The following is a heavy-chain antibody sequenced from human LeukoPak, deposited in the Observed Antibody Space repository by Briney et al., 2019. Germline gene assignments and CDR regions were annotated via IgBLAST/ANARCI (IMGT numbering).Heavy chain of an antibody. CDR3: ARYQYYYGSGSYRFDY. CDR1: GYSFTSYW. CDR2: IYPGDSDT. Sequence: GESLKISCKGSGYSFTSYWIGWVRQMPGKGLEWMGIIYPGDSDTRYSPSFQGQVTISADKSISTAYLQWSSLKASDTAMYYCARYQYYYGSGSYRFDYWGQGTLVTVSS. J-gene: IGHJ4*02. D-gene: IGHD3-10*01. V-gene: IGHV5-51*01.